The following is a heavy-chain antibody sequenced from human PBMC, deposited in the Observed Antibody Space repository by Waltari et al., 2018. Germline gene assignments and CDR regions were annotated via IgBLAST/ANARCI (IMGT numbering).Heavy chain of an antibody. CDR3: ARGVDDYGDYDATY. CDR2: ISSSSSTI. J-gene: IGHJ4*02. CDR1: GFTFSSYS. Sequence: EVQLVESGGGLVQPGGSLRLSCAASGFTFSSYSMNWVRQAPGKGLEWVSYISSSSSTIYYADSVKGRFTISRDNAKNSLYLQMNSLRAEDTAVYYCARGVDDYGDYDATYWGQGTLVTVSS. V-gene: IGHV3-48*01. D-gene: IGHD4-17*01.